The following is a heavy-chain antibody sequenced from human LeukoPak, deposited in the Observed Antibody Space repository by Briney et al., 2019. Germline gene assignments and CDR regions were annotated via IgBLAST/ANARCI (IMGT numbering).Heavy chain of an antibody. V-gene: IGHV4-59*01. D-gene: IGHD2-21*01. CDR3: ANSHGL. CDR2: IYFTGST. Sequence: XAXSRQPPGKGLEWVGYIYFTGSTNDKPALKRRVTISVDTSKNQFSLKLNSMTPADTAVYYCANSHGLWGRGTLVTVSS. J-gene: IGHJ2*01.